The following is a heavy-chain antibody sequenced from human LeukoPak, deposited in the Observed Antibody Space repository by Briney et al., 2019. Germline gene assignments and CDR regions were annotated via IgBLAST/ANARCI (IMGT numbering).Heavy chain of an antibody. CDR2: IYYSGST. Sequence: SETLSLTCTVSGGSISSSSYYWGWIRQPPGKGLEWIGSIYYSGSTYYNPSLKSRVTISVDTSKNQFSLKLSSVTAADTAVYYCARQQTVLLWFGEFQTNDYWGQGTLVTVFS. V-gene: IGHV4-39*01. D-gene: IGHD3-10*01. J-gene: IGHJ4*02. CDR3: ARQQTVLLWFGEFQTNDY. CDR1: GGSISSSSYY.